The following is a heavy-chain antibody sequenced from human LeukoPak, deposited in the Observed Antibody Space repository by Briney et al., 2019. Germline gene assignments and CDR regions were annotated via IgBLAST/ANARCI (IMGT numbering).Heavy chain of an antibody. CDR2: IIPIFGTA. CDR1: GGTFSSYA. J-gene: IGHJ6*03. D-gene: IGHD2-15*01. V-gene: IGHV1-69*13. Sequence: SVKVSCKASGGTFSSYAISWVRQAPGQGLEWMGGIIPIFGTANYAQKFQGRVTITADESTSTAYMELSSLRSEDTAVYYCARVGEVEVAATRDYYYYYYMDVWGKGTTVTVSS. CDR3: ARVGEVEVAATRDYYYYYYMDV.